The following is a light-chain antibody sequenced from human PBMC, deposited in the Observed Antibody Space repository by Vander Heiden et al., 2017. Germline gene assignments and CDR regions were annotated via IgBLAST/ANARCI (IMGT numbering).Light chain of an antibody. Sequence: QPSLTQPASVSLPPRQSTTTTATGASSDVVGYNYVAWYQQHPGKAPNLMIYDVSSRPSGVSYRFSGSKSGSTASLPISGLQAEDEADYYCSSYKSSSTNVVFGGGTKLTVL. CDR1: SSDVVGYNY. V-gene: IGLV2-14*03. CDR3: SSYKSSSTNVV. CDR2: DVS. J-gene: IGLJ2*01.